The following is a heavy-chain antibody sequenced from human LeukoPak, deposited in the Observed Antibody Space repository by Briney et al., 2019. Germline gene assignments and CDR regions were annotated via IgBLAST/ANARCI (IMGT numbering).Heavy chain of an antibody. CDR2: ITNNGRKT. V-gene: IGHV3-11*01. Sequence: PGGSLRLSCAASGFTFSDYFMGWVCQAPGKGLEWVSYITNNGRKTYYADSMKGRFTISRDNSKNTVHLQMNSLRAEDTAMYYCARRAGDYSHPYDYWGQGTLVTVSS. CDR1: GFTFSDYF. D-gene: IGHD3-22*01. J-gene: IGHJ4*02. CDR3: ARRAGDYSHPYDY.